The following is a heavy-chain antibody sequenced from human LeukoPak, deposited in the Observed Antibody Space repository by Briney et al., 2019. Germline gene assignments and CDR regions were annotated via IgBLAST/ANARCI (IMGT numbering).Heavy chain of an antibody. CDR2: IYHSGST. Sequence: PSGTLSLTCAVSGGSISSSNWWSGGRQPPGKGLEWIGEIYHSGSTNYNPSLKSRVTISVDKSKNQFSLKLSSVTAADTAVYYCVLRYFDWLLYYWGQGTLVTVSS. V-gene: IGHV4-4*02. CDR3: VLRYFDWLLYY. CDR1: GGSISSSNW. D-gene: IGHD3-9*01. J-gene: IGHJ4*02.